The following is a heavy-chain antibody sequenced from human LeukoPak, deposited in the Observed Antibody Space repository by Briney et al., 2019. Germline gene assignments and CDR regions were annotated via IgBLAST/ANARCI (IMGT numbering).Heavy chain of an antibody. Sequence: GESLKISCKGSGYSFTSYWIGWVRQMPGKGLEWVGIIYPGDSDTRYSPSFQGQVTISADKSISTAYLQWSSLKASDTAMYYCARPGYSGYDPGRLDYWGQGTLVTVSS. CDR2: IYPGDSDT. D-gene: IGHD5-12*01. CDR3: ARPGYSGYDPGRLDY. CDR1: GYSFTSYW. J-gene: IGHJ4*02. V-gene: IGHV5-51*01.